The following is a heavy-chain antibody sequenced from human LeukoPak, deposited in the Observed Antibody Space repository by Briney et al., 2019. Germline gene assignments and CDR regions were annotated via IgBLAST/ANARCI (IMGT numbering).Heavy chain of an antibody. D-gene: IGHD3-16*02. CDR1: GFTFDDYG. Sequence: GGSLRLSCAASGFTFDDYGTSWVRQAPGKGLEWVSNINWNGGSTGYADSVRGRFTISRDNAKNSVYLQMNSLRAEDTAVYYCAAAPQTYRYLGSWGPGTLVTVSS. CDR3: AAAPQTYRYLGS. J-gene: IGHJ4*02. V-gene: IGHV3-20*04. CDR2: INWNGGST.